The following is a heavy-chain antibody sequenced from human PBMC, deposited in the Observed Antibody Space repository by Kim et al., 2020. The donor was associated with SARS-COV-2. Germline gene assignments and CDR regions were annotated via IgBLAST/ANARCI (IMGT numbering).Heavy chain of an antibody. D-gene: IGHD1-26*01. V-gene: IGHV3-30*03. J-gene: IGHJ5*02. CDR3: ARNLVGDTDLGP. Sequence: GGSLRPSCAASGFTFSSHVMHWVRQAPGKGLEWVALISYEGSTQRYTDSVKGRFTVSRDNSKNILFLQMNSLRPEDTAVYYCARNLVGDTDLGPWGQGTLVTVSS. CDR2: ISYEGSTQ. CDR1: GFTFSSHV.